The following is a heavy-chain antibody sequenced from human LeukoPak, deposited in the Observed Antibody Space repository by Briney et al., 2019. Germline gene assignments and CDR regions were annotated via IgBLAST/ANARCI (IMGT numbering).Heavy chain of an antibody. Sequence: GGSLRLSCSASGFDLIPYTMNWVRQAPGKGLEWVASISSTSNMYYGDSLKGRFTISRDNAKNTLYLQLGSLRAEDTATYYCARRVTTFLSWGQGTLLIVSS. V-gene: IGHV3-69-1*01. J-gene: IGHJ4*02. CDR2: ISSTSNM. D-gene: IGHD4-17*01. CDR1: GFDLIPYT. CDR3: ARRVTTFLS.